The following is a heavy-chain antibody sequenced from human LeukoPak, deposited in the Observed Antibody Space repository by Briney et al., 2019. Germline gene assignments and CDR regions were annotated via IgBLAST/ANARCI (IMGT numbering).Heavy chain of an antibody. V-gene: IGHV1-24*01. J-gene: IGHJ4*02. Sequence: GASVKVSCKVSGYTLTELSMHWVRQAPGKGLEWMGGFDPEDGETIYAQKFQGRVTMTEDTSTDTAYMELSSLRSEDTAVYYCATNPYSSKPVVYWGQGTLVTVSS. CDR1: GYTLTELS. D-gene: IGHD6-13*01. CDR2: FDPEDGET. CDR3: ATNPYSSKPVVY.